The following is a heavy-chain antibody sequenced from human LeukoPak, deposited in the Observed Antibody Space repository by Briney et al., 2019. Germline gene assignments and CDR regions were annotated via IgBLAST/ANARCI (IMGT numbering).Heavy chain of an antibody. CDR2: IIPIFGTA. CDR1: GGTFSSYA. CDR3: ARGGVVPAALEEYYFDY. D-gene: IGHD2-2*01. J-gene: IGHJ4*02. Sequence: AASVKVSCKASGGTFSSYAISWVRQAPGQGLEWMGGIIPIFGTANYAQKFQGRVTITADESTSTAYMELSSLRSEDTAVYYCARGGVVPAALEEYYFDYWGQGTLVTVSS. V-gene: IGHV1-69*13.